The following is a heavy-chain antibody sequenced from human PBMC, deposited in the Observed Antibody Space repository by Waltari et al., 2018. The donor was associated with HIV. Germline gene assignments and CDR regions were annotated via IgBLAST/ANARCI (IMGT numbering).Heavy chain of an antibody. CDR1: DYTFHRHS. CDR2: TSTGISTI. V-gene: IGHV3-48*04. J-gene: IGHJ3*02. D-gene: IGHD1-26*01. CDR3: ARARGAGRGAFXI. Sequence: EVQLVETGGDLVTPGGSLSIPGPVTDYTFHRHSRNSSCKATGKGLECVSYTSTGISTIYYAGSVKGRFTISRINANNSLYLQMNGLRAEETAVYYCARARGAGRGAFXIWGQGTMVXVSS.